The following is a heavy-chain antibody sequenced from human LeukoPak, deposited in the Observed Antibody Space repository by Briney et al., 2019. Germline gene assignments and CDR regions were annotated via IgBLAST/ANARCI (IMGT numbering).Heavy chain of an antibody. Sequence: SETLSLTCAHSGGSTSGYYWSSIRQPPATRLEWIGQINHSGSTNYNPPLKSRVTIPVDTSKNQFSLKLSSVTAADTAVYYCARGRRGRYYDSSGYHFDYWGQGTLVTVSS. J-gene: IGHJ4*02. CDR2: INHSGST. CDR1: GGSTSGYY. CDR3: ARGRRGRYYDSSGYHFDY. V-gene: IGHV4-34*01. D-gene: IGHD3-22*01.